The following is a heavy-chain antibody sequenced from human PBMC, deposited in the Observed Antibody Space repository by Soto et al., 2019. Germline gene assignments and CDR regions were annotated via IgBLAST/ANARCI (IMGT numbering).Heavy chain of an antibody. D-gene: IGHD5-18*01. V-gene: IGHV3-23*01. Sequence: ETLSLTCAVSGGSISSGGYSWSWVRQAPGKGLEWVTGISGSGGSTYYADSVKGRFTISRDNSKDTLYLQMNSLRAEDTAVYYCAWASRRGYNSADYWGQGTLVTVSS. CDR3: AWASRRGYNSADY. CDR2: ISGSGGST. J-gene: IGHJ4*02. CDR1: GGSISSGGYS.